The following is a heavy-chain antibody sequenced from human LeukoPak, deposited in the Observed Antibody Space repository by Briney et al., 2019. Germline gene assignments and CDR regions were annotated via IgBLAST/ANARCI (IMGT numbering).Heavy chain of an antibody. V-gene: IGHV4-34*01. CDR3: ARDSKLADY. CDR1: GGSFSGYY. CDR2: INHSGST. J-gene: IGHJ4*02. D-gene: IGHD2/OR15-2a*01. Sequence: SETLSLTCAVYGGSFSGYYWSGIRRPPGKGLEGIGEINHSGSTNYNPSLKSRVTISVDTSKNQFSLKLSSVTAADTAVYYCARDSKLADYWGQGTLVTVSS.